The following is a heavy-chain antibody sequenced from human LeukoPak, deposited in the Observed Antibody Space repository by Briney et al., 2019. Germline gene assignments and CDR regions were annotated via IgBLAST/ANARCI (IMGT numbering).Heavy chain of an antibody. CDR3: AKDSRRYSNGWHFDY. V-gene: IGHV3-30*02. CDR1: GSTFSSYG. J-gene: IGHJ4*02. CDR2: IRYDGGNK. Sequence: PGGSLRLSCAASGSTFSSYGMHWVRQAPDKGLEWVAFIRYDGGNKYYADSMKGRFTISRDNSKNTLYLQINSLRAEDTAVYYCAKDSRRYSNGWHFDYWGQGILVTVSS. D-gene: IGHD6-19*01.